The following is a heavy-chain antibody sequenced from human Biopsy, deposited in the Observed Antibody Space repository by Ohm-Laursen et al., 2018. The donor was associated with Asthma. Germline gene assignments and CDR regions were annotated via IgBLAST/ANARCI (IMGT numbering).Heavy chain of an antibody. V-gene: IGHV3-30-3*01. CDR3: ARDVMEWYLPAFDF. CDR2: GGSYYGGGLK. Sequence: SLRLSCAASGFTFRGYAMHWVRQAPGKGLEWVAVGGSYYGGGLKYYADSVNGRFTVSRDDSKNTLYLQMNSLRPDDTAVYYCARDVMEWYLPAFDFWGQGTLVTVSS. CDR1: GFTFRGYA. J-gene: IGHJ4*02. D-gene: IGHD3-3*01.